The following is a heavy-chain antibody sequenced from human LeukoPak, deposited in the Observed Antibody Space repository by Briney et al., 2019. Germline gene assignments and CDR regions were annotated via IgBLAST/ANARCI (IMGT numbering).Heavy chain of an antibody. CDR1: GFTFSSYS. CDR2: INSSSSYI. J-gene: IGHJ4*02. D-gene: IGHD6-13*01. Sequence: GGSLRLSCAASGFTFSSYSMNWVRQAPGKGLEWVSSINSSSSYIYYTDSAKGRFTISRDNAKNSLYLQMNSLRAEDTAVYYCAGVAAAGKGDYWGQGTLVTVSS. V-gene: IGHV3-21*01. CDR3: AGVAAAGKGDY.